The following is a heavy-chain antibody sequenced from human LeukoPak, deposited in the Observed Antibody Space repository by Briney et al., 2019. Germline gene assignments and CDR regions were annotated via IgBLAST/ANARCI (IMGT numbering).Heavy chain of an antibody. CDR1: GFTVSSNY. J-gene: IGHJ4*02. D-gene: IGHD6-13*01. CDR2: ISGSGGST. CDR3: ATSEQQLDYFDY. V-gene: IGHV3-23*01. Sequence: QTGGSLRLSCAASGFTVSSNYMSWVRQAPGKGLEWVSAISGSGGSTYYADSVKGRFTISRDNSKNTLYLQMNSLRAEDTAVYYCATSEQQLDYFDYWGQGTLVTVSS.